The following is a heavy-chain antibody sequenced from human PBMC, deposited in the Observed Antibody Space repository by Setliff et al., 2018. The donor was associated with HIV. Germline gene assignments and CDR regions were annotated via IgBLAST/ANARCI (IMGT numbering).Heavy chain of an antibody. J-gene: IGHJ4*02. D-gene: IGHD3-16*01. CDR3: ARGVGGDEVVPDYFDY. CDR2: VNHSGNT. Sequence: PSETLSLTCAVYGGSFSNYYWSWIRQPPGKGLEWLGEVNHSGNTNYNPSPKSRVTMSLDTSKNQFSLKVTSVTAADTAVYYCARGVGGDEVVPDYFDYWGQGTLVTVSS. V-gene: IGHV4-34*01. CDR1: GGSFSNYY.